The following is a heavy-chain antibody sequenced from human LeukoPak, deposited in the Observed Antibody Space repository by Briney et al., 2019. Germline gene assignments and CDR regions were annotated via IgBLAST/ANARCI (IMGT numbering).Heavy chain of an antibody. D-gene: IGHD5-18*01. CDR1: SGSISSYY. CDR2: IFSGST. CDR3: ARGFEYNYRYTFGY. V-gene: IGHV4-59*01. Sequence: SETLSLTCTVSSGSISSYYWSWIRQPPGKGLEWIGYIFSGSTDYNPSLKSRVTISVDTSKNQFSLQLSSVTAADTAVYYCARGFEYNYRYTFGYWGQGTLVTVSS. J-gene: IGHJ4*02.